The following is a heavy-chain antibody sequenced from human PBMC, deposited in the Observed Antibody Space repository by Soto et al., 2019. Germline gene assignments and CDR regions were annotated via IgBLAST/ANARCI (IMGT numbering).Heavy chain of an antibody. CDR2: INPSGGST. D-gene: IGHD3-22*01. V-gene: IGHV1-46*01. CDR1: GYTFTSYY. J-gene: IGHJ1*01. Sequence: ASVKVSCKASGYTFTSYYMHWVRQAPGQGLEWMGIINPSGGSTSYAQKFQGRVTMTRDTSTSTVYMELSSLRSEDTAVYYCARGVYYDSSGYYYVPSGAEYFQHWGQGTLVTVSS. CDR3: ARGVYYDSSGYYYVPSGAEYFQH.